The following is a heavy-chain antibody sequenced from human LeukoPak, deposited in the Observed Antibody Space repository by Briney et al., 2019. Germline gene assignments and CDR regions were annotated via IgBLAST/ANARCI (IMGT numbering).Heavy chain of an antibody. CDR1: GGTFSSYA. D-gene: IGHD3-16*01. V-gene: IGHV1-69*01. CDR2: IIPIFGTA. CDR3: AREGYDYVWGSYDWFDP. Sequence: SVKVSCKASGGTFSSYAISWVRQAPGQGLEWMGGIIPIFGTANYAQKFQGRVTITSDESTSTAYMELSSLRSEDRAVYYCAREGYDYVWGSYDWFDPWGQGTLVTVSS. J-gene: IGHJ5*02.